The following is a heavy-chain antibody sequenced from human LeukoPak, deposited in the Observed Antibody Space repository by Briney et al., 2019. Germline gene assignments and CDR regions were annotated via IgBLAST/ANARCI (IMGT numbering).Heavy chain of an antibody. V-gene: IGHV1-69*05. CDR1: GGTFRAYA. D-gene: IGHD2-8*02. Sequence: GASVKVSCKASGGTFRAYAITWLRQASAKGLDWIGGVIPFFGSPNYAQKFQGRVTITTDESTSTASMELSSLRSDDTAVYYCARSTTLVATGHYWGQGTLVSISS. CDR2: VIPFFGSP. CDR3: ARSTTLVATGHY. J-gene: IGHJ4*02.